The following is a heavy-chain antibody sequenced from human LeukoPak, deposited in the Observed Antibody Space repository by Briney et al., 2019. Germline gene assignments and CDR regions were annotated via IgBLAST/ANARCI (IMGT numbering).Heavy chain of an antibody. CDR2: IYSGGST. CDR3: ARDKSGSGYYPYYFDY. Sequence: GGSLRLSCAASGFTVSSNYTSRVRQAPGKGLEWVSVIYSGGSTYYADSVKGRFTISRDNSKNTLYLQMNSLRAEDTAVYYCARDKSGSGYYPYYFDYWGQGTLVTVSS. D-gene: IGHD3-22*01. CDR1: GFTVSSNY. J-gene: IGHJ4*02. V-gene: IGHV3-66*01.